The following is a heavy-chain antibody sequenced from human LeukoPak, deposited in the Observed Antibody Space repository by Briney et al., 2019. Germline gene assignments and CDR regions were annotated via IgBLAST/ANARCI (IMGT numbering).Heavy chain of an antibody. CDR1: GYTFTSYG. CDR2: ISAYNGNT. D-gene: IGHD6-19*01. Sequence: ASVKVSCKASGYTFTSYGISWARQAPGQGLEWMGWISAYNGNTNYAQKLQGRVTMTTDTSTSTAYMELRNLRSDDTAVYYCASGVSGYFFDYSGEGALVTVSS. J-gene: IGHJ4*02. CDR3: ASGVSGYFFDY. V-gene: IGHV1-18*04.